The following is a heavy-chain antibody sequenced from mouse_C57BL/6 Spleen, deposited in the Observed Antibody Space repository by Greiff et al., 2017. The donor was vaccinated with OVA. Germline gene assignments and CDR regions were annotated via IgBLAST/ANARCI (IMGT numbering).Heavy chain of an antibody. J-gene: IGHJ1*03. CDR1: GFTFSSYA. CDR3: ARGGAYDDDAWYFDV. Sequence: DVMLVESGGGLVKPGGSLKLSCAASGFTFSSYAMSWVRQTPEKRLEWVATISDGGSYTYYPDNVKGRFTISRDNAKNNLYLQMSHLKSEDTAMYYCARGGAYDDDAWYFDVWGTGTTVTVSS. CDR2: ISDGGSYT. D-gene: IGHD2-4*01. V-gene: IGHV5-4*03.